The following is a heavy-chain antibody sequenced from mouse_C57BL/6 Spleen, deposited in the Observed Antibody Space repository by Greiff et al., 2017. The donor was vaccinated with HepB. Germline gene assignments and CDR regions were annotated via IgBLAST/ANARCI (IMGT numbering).Heavy chain of an antibody. V-gene: IGHV1-22*01. Sequence: VQLQQSGPELVKPGASVKMSCKASGYTFTDYNMHWVKQSHGKSLEWIGYINPNNGGTSYNQKFKGKATLTVNKSSSTAYMELRSLTSEDSAVYYCARSYYSNPSYAMDYWGQGTSVTVSS. CDR3: ARSYYSNPSYAMDY. D-gene: IGHD2-5*01. J-gene: IGHJ4*01. CDR1: GYTFTDYN. CDR2: INPNNGGT.